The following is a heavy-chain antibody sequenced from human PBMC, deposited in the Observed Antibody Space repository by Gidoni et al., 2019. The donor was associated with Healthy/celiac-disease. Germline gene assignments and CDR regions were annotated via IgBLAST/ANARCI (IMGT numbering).Heavy chain of an antibody. CDR2: MNPNSGNT. Sequence: QAQLVQSAAEVMKPVASVKVSCNASVYTFTSSDINWVRQATGQGLEWMGWMNPNSGNTGYAQKFQGRDTMTRNTSRSTAYMELSSLRDEDTAVYYCARGERWLQTTADYWGQGTLVTVSS. D-gene: IGHD4-4*01. J-gene: IGHJ4*02. CDR1: VYTFTSSD. CDR3: ARGERWLQTTADY. V-gene: IGHV1-8*01.